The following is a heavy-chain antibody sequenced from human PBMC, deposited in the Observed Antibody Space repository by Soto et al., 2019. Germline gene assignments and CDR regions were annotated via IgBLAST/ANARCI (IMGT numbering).Heavy chain of an antibody. J-gene: IGHJ6*02. CDR1: GGSFSGYY. Sequence: PSETLSLTCAVYGGSFSGYYRSWIRQPPGKGLEWIGEINHSGSTNYNPSLKSRVTISVDTSKNQFSLKLSSVTAADTAVYYCARGVGSFWSGRYYYYYGMDVWGQGTTVTVS. V-gene: IGHV4-34*01. CDR3: ARGVGSFWSGRYYYYYGMDV. D-gene: IGHD3-3*01. CDR2: INHSGST.